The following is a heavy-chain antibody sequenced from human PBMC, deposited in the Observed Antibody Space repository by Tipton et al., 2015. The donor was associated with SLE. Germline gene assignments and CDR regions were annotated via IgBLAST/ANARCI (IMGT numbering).Heavy chain of an antibody. CDR2: IYPGDSGT. CDR1: GYNFTNYW. D-gene: IGHD2-15*01. Sequence: VQLVQSGAEVKKPGESLKISCKGSGYNFTNYWIAWVRQMPGKGLEWMGIIYPGDSGTRYSPSFQGQVSISADKSTSTAYLQWSSLKASDTAIYYCARPQGYCSGGSCSLYWYFDLWGRGTLVTVSS. V-gene: IGHV5-51*03. J-gene: IGHJ2*01. CDR3: ARPQGYCSGGSCSLYWYFDL.